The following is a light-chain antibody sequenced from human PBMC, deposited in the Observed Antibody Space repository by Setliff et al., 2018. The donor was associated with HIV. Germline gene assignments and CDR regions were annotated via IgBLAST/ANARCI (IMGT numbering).Light chain of an antibody. CDR2: DAS. CDR3: QQYGTSPWT. J-gene: IGKJ1*01. CDR1: QSVSSYY. Sequence: LSPGERATLTCRASQSVSSYYLAWYQQRPGLAPRLLIHDASTRATGIPDRFSGSGSGTDFTLTISRLEPEDFAVYYCQQYGTSPWTFGPGTKVDIK. V-gene: IGKV3D-20*01.